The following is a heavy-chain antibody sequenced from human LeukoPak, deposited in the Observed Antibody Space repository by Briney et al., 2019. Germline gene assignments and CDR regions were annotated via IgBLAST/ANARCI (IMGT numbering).Heavy chain of an antibody. V-gene: IGHV4-61*01. Sequence: SETLSLTCSVSGGSISSSYYYWSWIRQPPGKGLEWIGYIYYSGSTSYNPSLKSRVTISVDTSKKQFSLKLSSVTAADTAFYYCARYIVSYPHDAFDIWGQGTMVTVSS. CDR2: IYYSGST. CDR3: ARYIVSYPHDAFDI. D-gene: IGHD1-26*01. CDR1: GGSISSSYYY. J-gene: IGHJ3*02.